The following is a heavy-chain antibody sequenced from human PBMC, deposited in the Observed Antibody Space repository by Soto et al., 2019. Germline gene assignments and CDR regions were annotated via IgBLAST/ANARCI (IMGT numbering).Heavy chain of an antibody. CDR2: IIPIFGTA. CDR1: GGTFSSYA. Sequence: GASVKVSCKASGGTFSSYAISWVRQAPGQGLEWMGGIIPIFGTANYAQKFQGRVTITADESTSTAYMELSSLRSEDTAVYYCARDTVSEGDGAFDIWGQGTMVTVSS. D-gene: IGHD4-4*01. CDR3: ARDTVSEGDGAFDI. V-gene: IGHV1-69*13. J-gene: IGHJ3*02.